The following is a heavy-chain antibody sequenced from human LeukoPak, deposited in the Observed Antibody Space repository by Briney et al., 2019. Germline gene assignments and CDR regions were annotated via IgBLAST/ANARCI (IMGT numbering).Heavy chain of an antibody. V-gene: IGHV4-61*02. J-gene: IGHJ4*02. Sequence: SQTLSLTCTVSGASISSGSYYWSWIRQPAGKGLEWIGRVSTSGSTNYNPSLQSRVTISVDTSKNQFSLKLTSVIAADTAVYFCARGSLGADYWGQGTLVTVSS. CDR2: VSTSGST. CDR1: GASISSGSYY. D-gene: IGHD1-26*01. CDR3: ARGSLGADY.